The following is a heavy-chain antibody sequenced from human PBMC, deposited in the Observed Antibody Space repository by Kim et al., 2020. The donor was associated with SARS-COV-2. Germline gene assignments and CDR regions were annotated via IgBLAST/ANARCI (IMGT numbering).Heavy chain of an antibody. Sequence: SVKVSCKTSGGTFTSHAISWVRQAPGQGLEWMGRVIPILGKAHYAEKFQDRVTITADKSTSTSYMELRSLRSDDTAMFYCARDLAYGSQSYYNPNWLDPWGQGSLVIVSS. V-gene: IGHV1-69*04. D-gene: IGHD3-10*01. CDR2: VIPILGKA. CDR3: ARDLAYGSQSYYNPNWLDP. CDR1: GGTFTSHA. J-gene: IGHJ5*02.